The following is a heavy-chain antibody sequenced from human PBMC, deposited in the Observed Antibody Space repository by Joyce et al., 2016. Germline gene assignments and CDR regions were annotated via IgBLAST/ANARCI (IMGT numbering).Heavy chain of an antibody. J-gene: IGHJ3*01. CDR2: INTNPGTP. V-gene: IGHV7-4-1*02. CDR1: GYTFTNYV. D-gene: IGHD2-15*01. Sequence: QVQLVQSGSELQKPGASVKVSCKASGYTFTNYVLDWVRQAPGQGLEWMGWINTNPGTPTSAQDCTGRFVFSLDTSVSTTYLQISSLKAEDTAVYFCARDEVLAAHAFDVWGRGTMVTVSS. CDR3: ARDEVLAAHAFDV.